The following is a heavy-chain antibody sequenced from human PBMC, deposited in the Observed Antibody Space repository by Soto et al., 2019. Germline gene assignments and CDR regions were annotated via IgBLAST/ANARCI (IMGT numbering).Heavy chain of an antibody. CDR3: ARLHGNYVDYYYYFYMDV. D-gene: IGHD4-17*01. Sequence: ASVKVSCKASGYTFTSYGISWVRQAPGQGLEWMGWISAYNGNTNYAQKLQGRVTMTTDTSTSTAYMELRSLRSDDTAVYYCARLHGNYVDYYYYFYMDVWGKGTTVTVSS. CDR2: ISAYNGNT. J-gene: IGHJ6*03. V-gene: IGHV1-18*01. CDR1: GYTFTSYG.